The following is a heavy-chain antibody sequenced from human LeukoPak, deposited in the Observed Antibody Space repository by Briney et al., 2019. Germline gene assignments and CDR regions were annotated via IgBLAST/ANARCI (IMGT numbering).Heavy chain of an antibody. V-gene: IGHV4-61*01. J-gene: IGHJ4*02. D-gene: IGHD5-18*01. Sequence: PSETLSLTCLVSGGSVSSGSYYGSWIRQPQGKGLDWIGEIYHSGSTNYNPSLKSRVTISVDKSKNQFSLKLSSVTAADTAVYYCARITGGYSYGFDYWGQGTLVTVSS. CDR1: GGSVSSGSYY. CDR3: ARITGGYSYGFDY. CDR2: IYHSGST.